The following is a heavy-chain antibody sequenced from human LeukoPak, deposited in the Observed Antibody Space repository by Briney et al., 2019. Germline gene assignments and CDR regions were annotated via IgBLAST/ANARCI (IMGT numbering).Heavy chain of an antibody. CDR2: GSASGDYT. J-gene: IGHJ4*02. Sequence: GGSLRLSFAPSLFTFSSYAMNWVRQAPGKGREGVSGGSASGDYTYYADSVKGRFTVSRDNSRNTLYLQMDSLRAEDTAVYFCSKKRQHDDNGKPGWGQGTLVTVSS. V-gene: IGHV3-23*01. D-gene: IGHD1-1*01. CDR3: SKKRQHDDNGKPG. CDR1: LFTFSSYA.